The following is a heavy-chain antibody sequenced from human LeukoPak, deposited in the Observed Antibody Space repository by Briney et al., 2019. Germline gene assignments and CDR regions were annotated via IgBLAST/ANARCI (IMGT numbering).Heavy chain of an antibody. V-gene: IGHV4-59*01. D-gene: IGHD6-13*01. Sequence: SETLSLTCTVSGDSISSYYWSWIRQPPGKGLEWIGYIYYSGSTNYNPSLKSRVTISVDTSKNQFSLKLSSVTAADTAVYYCATGIAAQDAFDIWGQGTMVTVSS. J-gene: IGHJ3*02. CDR1: GDSISSYY. CDR2: IYYSGST. CDR3: ATGIAAQDAFDI.